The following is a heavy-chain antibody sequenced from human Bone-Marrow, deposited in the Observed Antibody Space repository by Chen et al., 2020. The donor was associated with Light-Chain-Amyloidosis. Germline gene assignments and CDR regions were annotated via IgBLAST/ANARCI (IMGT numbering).Heavy chain of an antibody. J-gene: IGHJ1*01. V-gene: IGHV3-23*01. Sequence: EVQLLESGGGLVQPGGSLRLSCAASGFTFSSYAMSWVRQAPGKGLEWVSAISGSGGSTYYADSVKGRFTISRDNSKNTLYLQMNSLRAEDTAVYYCAKDLKYCGGDCTDAEYFQHWGQGTLVTVSS. D-gene: IGHD2-21*01. CDR1: GFTFSSYA. CDR2: ISGSGGST. CDR3: AKDLKYCGGDCTDAEYFQH.